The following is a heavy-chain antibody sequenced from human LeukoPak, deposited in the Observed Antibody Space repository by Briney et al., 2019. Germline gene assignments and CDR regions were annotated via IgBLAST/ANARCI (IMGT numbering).Heavy chain of an antibody. CDR3: ARTYYDILTGYRSFDY. Sequence: SETLSLTCAVYGGSFSGYYWSWIRQPPGKGLEWIGEINHSGSTNYNPSLKSRVTISVDTSKNQFSLKLSSVTAADTAVYYCARTYYDILTGYRSFDYWGQGTLVTVSS. V-gene: IGHV4-34*01. CDR2: INHSGST. CDR1: GGSFSGYY. D-gene: IGHD3-9*01. J-gene: IGHJ4*02.